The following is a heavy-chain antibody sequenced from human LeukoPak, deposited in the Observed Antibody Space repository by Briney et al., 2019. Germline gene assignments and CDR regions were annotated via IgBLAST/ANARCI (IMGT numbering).Heavy chain of an antibody. CDR1: GGSISSYY. Sequence: SETLSLTCTVSGGSISSYYWSWIRQPPGKGLEWIGYIYYSGSTNYNPSLKSRVTISVDTSKNQFSLKLSSVTAADTAVYYCARLYSSGWYVWGQGTLVTVSS. CDR3: ARLYSSGWYV. V-gene: IGHV4-59*08. CDR2: IYYSGST. D-gene: IGHD6-19*01. J-gene: IGHJ4*02.